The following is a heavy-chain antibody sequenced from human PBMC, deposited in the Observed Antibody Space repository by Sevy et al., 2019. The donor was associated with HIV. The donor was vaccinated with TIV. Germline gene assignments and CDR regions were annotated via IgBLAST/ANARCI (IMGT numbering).Heavy chain of an antibody. J-gene: IGHJ6*02. CDR3: ARLTTMPTSDLYGMDV. Sequence: ASVKVSCKASGYTFTDYYIHWVRQAPGQGLEWMAWINPNDGVTNYAQRFQGGVTVTRDTSISTAFMELRRLRSDDTAIYYCARLTTMPTSDLYGMDVWGQGTTVTVSS. CDR1: GYTFTDYY. CDR2: INPNDGVT. D-gene: IGHD1-1*01. V-gene: IGHV1-2*02.